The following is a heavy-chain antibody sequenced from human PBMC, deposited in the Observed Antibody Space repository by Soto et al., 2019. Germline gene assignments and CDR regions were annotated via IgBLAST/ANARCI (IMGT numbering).Heavy chain of an antibody. CDR1: GFTFSSYS. J-gene: IGHJ4*02. V-gene: IGHV3-21*01. CDR3: ATLGHPVVVVAFLGY. Sequence: EVQLVESGGGLVKPGGSLRLSCAASGFTFSSYSMNWVRQAPGKGLEWVSSISSSSSYIYYADSVKGRFTISRDNAKNSLYLQMNSLRAEDTAVYYCATLGHPVVVVAFLGYWGQGTLVTVSS. CDR2: ISSSSSYI. D-gene: IGHD2-15*01.